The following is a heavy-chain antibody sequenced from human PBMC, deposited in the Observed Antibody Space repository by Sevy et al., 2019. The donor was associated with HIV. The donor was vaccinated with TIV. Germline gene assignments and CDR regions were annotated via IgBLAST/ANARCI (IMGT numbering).Heavy chain of an antibody. J-gene: IGHJ4*02. CDR2: IIHSGNT. Sequence: TLSLTCAVYGGSFSGYYWSWIRQPPGKRLEWIGEIIHSGNTNYNPSLKSRVAISVDTSKNQFSLKLSSVTAADTAVYYCARGQWEHLYWGQGTLVTVSS. CDR1: GGSFSGYY. D-gene: IGHD1-26*01. CDR3: ARGQWEHLY. V-gene: IGHV4-34*01.